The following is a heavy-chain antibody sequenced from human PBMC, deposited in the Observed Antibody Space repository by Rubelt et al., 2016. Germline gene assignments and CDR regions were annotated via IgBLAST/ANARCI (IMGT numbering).Heavy chain of an antibody. D-gene: IGHD2-15*01. CDR1: GYTFTSYV. CDR2: INAGNGNT. J-gene: IGHJ4*02. Sequence: QVQLVQSGAEVKKPGASVKVSCKASGYTFTSYVMHWVRQAPGQRLHGSGCINAGNGNTKYVQRFQGRVTDTRDTSARTAYMELSSLRSEDTSVYYCARDLSVVVAATDDYWGQGTLVTVSS. CDR3: ARDLSVVVAATDDY. V-gene: IGHV1-3*01.